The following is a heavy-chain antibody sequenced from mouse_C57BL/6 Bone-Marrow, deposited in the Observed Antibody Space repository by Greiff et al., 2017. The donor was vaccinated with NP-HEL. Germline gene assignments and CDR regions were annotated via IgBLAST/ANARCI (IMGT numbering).Heavy chain of an antibody. CDR1: GYTFTGYW. J-gene: IGHJ2*01. CDR2: ILPGSGST. CDR3: ARCYYDYFFFDY. D-gene: IGHD2-4*01. V-gene: IGHV1-9*01. Sequence: VHLVESGAELMKPGASVKLSCKATGYTFTGYWIEWVKQRPGHGLEWIGEILPGSGSTNYNEKFKGKATFTADTSSNTAYMQLSSLTTDDSAIYYCARCYYDYFFFDYWGQGTTLTVSS.